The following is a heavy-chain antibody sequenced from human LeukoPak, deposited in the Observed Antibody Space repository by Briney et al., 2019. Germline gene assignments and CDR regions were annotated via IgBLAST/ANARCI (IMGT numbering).Heavy chain of an antibody. CDR3: ARISGSGIIYPSPFDY. V-gene: IGHV3-20*04. CDR1: GFTFDDYG. D-gene: IGHD3-10*01. J-gene: IGHJ4*02. CDR2: INWNGGST. Sequence: GGSLRLSCAASGFTFDDYGMSWVRQAPGKGLEWVSGINWNGGSTGYADSVKGRFTISRVNAKNSLYLQMNSLRAEDTALYYCARISGSGIIYPSPFDYWGQGTLVTVSS.